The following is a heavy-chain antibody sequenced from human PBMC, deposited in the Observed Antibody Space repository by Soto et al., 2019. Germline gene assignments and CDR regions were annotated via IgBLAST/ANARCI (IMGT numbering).Heavy chain of an antibody. CDR2: ISSRGGTT. V-gene: IGHV3-48*03. CDR3: PRAKVGAIGFPFFDF. J-gene: IGHJ4*02. CDR1: GFTFSDSE. D-gene: IGHD2-2*01. Sequence: PVGSLRLSCTASGFTFSDSEMNWVRQAPGNGLEWVSYISSRGGTTYYSDSVKGRFTLSRDNAKNSLSLQMNSLRAANAAVYYCPRAKVGAIGFPFFDFWGQGAQVTVSS.